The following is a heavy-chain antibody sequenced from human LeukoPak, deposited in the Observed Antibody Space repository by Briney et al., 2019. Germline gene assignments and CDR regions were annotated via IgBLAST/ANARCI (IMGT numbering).Heavy chain of an antibody. V-gene: IGHV3-7*01. J-gene: IGHJ4*02. CDR2: IKQDGREK. CDR1: GFTFSSYW. D-gene: IGHD1-26*01. Sequence: GGSLRLSCPASGFTFSSYWMSWVRQAPGKGLEWVANIKQDGREKYYVDFVKGLFTISRDNAKNSLYLQMNSLRAEDTAVYYCARDGPGLFQFGGWWELPPPTTNSWGQGTLVTVSS. CDR3: ARDGPGLFQFGGWWELPPPTTNS.